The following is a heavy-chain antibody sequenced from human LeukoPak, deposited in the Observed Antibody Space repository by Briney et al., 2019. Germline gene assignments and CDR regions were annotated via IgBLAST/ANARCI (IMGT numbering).Heavy chain of an antibody. V-gene: IGHV4-39*07. CDR3: ARDRGHYYDSSGYSYYFDY. CDR2: IYYSGST. J-gene: IGHJ4*02. CDR1: GGSISSSSYY. Sequence: SGTLSLTCTVSGGSISSSSYYWGWIRQPPGKGLEWIGSIYYSGSTYYNPSLKSRVTISVDTSKNQFSLKLSSVTAADTAVYYCARDRGHYYDSSGYSYYFDYWGQGTLVTVSS. D-gene: IGHD3-22*01.